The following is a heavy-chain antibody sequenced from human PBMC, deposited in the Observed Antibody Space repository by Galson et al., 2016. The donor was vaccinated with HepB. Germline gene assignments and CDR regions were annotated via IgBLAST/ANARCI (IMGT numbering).Heavy chain of an antibody. V-gene: IGHV2-5*02. J-gene: IGHJ4*02. D-gene: IGHD6-19*01. Sequence: PALVKPTQTLTLTCSFPGFSLSTRAVGVSWIRQPPGKPLEWLALIYWDDDNRYSPSLKSRLTITKDTSKNQVVLTMPNMDPVDTATYYLLHSIGWTSDYWGPGTLVTVSS. CDR2: IYWDDDN. CDR3: LHSIGWTSDY. CDR1: GFSLSTRAVG.